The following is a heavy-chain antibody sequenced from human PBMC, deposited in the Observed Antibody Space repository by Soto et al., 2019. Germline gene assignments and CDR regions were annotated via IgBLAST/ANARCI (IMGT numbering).Heavy chain of an antibody. V-gene: IGHV3-23*02. Sequence: EVQLLESGGGLVQRGGSLRLSCAASGFTFYRYDMFWVRQTPRRGLEWVSFISGSGGRIEYGDFVRGRFTASRDNAEDTLSLQMNTLASDDTGVYYCVRRGSETGWYFDQWGQGTLVVVSS. CDR1: GFTFYRYD. J-gene: IGHJ4*02. D-gene: IGHD6-19*01. CDR2: ISGSGGRI. CDR3: VRRGSETGWYFDQ.